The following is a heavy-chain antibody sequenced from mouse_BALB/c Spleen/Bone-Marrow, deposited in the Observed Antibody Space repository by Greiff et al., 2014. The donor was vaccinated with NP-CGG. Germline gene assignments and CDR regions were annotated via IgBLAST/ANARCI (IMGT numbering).Heavy chain of an antibody. CDR2: MNPYNGDT. CDR3: GVPYYYGSSDCDY. J-gene: IGHJ2*01. D-gene: IGHD1-1*01. Sequence: VQLQQSGPELVEPGASVKISCKASGYSFTGYFMNWVKQSHGKSLEWIGRMNPYNGDTFNNQKFKGKATLTVDKSSSTAHMELLSLTSEDSAVYYCGVPYYYGSSDCDYWGQGTTLTVSS. CDR1: GYSFTGYF. V-gene: IGHV1-37*01.